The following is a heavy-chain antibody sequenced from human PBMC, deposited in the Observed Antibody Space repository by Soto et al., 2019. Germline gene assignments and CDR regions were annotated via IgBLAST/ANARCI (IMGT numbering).Heavy chain of an antibody. J-gene: IGHJ6*02. D-gene: IGHD2-15*01. CDR1: GFTFSSYA. Sequence: QVQLVESGGGVVQPGRSLRLSCAASGFTFSSYAMHWVRQAPGKGLEWVAVISYDGSNKYYADSVKGRFTISRDNSKNTLSLQMNSLRAEDTAVYYCAREGDCSGGSCYFQFEHYYYYGMDVWGQGTTVTVSS. CDR2: ISYDGSNK. CDR3: AREGDCSGGSCYFQFEHYYYYGMDV. V-gene: IGHV3-30-3*01.